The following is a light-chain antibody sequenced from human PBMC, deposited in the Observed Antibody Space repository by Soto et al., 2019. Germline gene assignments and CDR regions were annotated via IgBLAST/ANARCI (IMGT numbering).Light chain of an antibody. CDR1: TGAVTNGHY. J-gene: IGLJ1*01. CDR3: LLSYNGPYV. V-gene: IGLV7-46*01. Sequence: QAVVTQEPSLTVSPGGTVTLTCGSSTGAVTNGHYPYWFQQKPGQAPRTLIYDTTNRHSWTPARFSGSLLGGKAALTLSGAQPEDEAEYYCLLSYNGPYVFGTGTKVTXL. CDR2: DTT.